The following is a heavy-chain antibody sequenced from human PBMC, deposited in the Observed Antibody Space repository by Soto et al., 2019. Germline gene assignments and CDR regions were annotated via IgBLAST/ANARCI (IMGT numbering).Heavy chain of an antibody. CDR1: GFTFSSHS. CDR2: ISGSGDST. D-gene: IGHD3-9*01. J-gene: IGHJ4*02. V-gene: IGHV3-23*01. CDR3: AQGRGLVSPHY. Sequence: GGSLRLSCGASGFTFSSHSMTWVRQAPGKGLEWVSAISGSGDSTYYADSVKGRFTISRDNSKNTMFLQINSLRAEDTAVYYCAQGRGLVSPHYWGQGTLVTVSS.